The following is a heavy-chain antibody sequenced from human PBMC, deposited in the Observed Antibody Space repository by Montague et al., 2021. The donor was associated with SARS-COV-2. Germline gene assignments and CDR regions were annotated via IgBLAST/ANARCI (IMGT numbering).Heavy chain of an antibody. CDR2: ADYSVKK. CDR3: ARVVGDYDFWSGQYYYYYYRDV. D-gene: IGHD3-3*01. V-gene: IGHV4-59*01. Sequence: YADYSVKKKYNPSLKSRVTISVDTSKNQFSLKLSSVTAADTAVYSCARVVGDYDFWSGQYYYYYYRDVWGKGTTVTVSS. J-gene: IGHJ6*03.